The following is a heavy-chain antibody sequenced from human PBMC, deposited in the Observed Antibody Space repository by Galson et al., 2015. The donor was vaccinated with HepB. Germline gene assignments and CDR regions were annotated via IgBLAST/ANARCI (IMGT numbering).Heavy chain of an antibody. CDR3: ARDMDDAFDI. V-gene: IGHV3-21*01. J-gene: IGHJ3*02. CDR2: ISSSSSYI. D-gene: IGHD3-10*01. Sequence: SLRLSCAASGFTFSSYSMNWVRQAPGKGLEWVSSISSSSSYIYYADSVKGRFTISRDNAKNSLYLQMNNLRAEDTAVYYCARDMDDAFDIWGQGTMVTVSS. CDR1: GFTFSSYS.